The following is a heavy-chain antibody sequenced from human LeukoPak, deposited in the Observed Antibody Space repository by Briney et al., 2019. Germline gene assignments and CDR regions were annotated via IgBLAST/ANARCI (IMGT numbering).Heavy chain of an antibody. CDR1: GGSISSYY. J-gene: IGHJ4*02. CDR3: ARTVDYYDGSGYPPPSSALFDY. D-gene: IGHD3-22*01. Sequence: SETLSLTCTVSGGSISSYYWSWIRQPPGKGLEWIGYIYYSESTNYNPSLKSRVTISVDTSKNQFSLKLSSVTAADTAVYYCARTVDYYDGSGYPPPSSALFDYWGQGTLVTVSS. V-gene: IGHV4-59*01. CDR2: IYYSEST.